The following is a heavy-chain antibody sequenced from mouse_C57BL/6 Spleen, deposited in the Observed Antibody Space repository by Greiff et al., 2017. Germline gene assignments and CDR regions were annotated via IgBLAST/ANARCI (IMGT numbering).Heavy chain of an antibody. D-gene: IGHD1-1*01. Sequence: EVKLVESGGDLVKPGGSLKLSCAASGFTFSSYGMSWVRQTPDKRLEWVATISSGGSYTYYPDSVKGRFTISRDNAKNTLYLQMSSLKSEDTAMYYCARYGSSLFDYWGQGTTLTVSS. CDR1: GFTFSSYG. CDR2: ISSGGSYT. J-gene: IGHJ2*01. CDR3: ARYGSSLFDY. V-gene: IGHV5-6*02.